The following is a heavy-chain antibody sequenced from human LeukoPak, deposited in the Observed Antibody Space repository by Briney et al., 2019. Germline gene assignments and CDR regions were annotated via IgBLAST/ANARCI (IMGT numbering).Heavy chain of an antibody. D-gene: IGHD1-26*01. CDR2: INPSGGST. V-gene: IGHV1-46*01. CDR1: GYTFTSYG. J-gene: IGHJ4*02. CDR3: ARAPRSLGDPFDY. Sequence: GASVKVSCKASGYTFTSYGISWVRQAPGQGLEWMGIINPSGGSTSYAQKFQGRVTMTRDTSTSTVYMELSSLRSEDTAVYYCARAPRSLGDPFDYWGQGTLVTVSS.